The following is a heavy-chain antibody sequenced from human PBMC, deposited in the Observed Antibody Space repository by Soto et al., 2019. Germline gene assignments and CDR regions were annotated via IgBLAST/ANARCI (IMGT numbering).Heavy chain of an antibody. CDR3: ARDKRVPGATEWATKDGMDV. CDR1: GYTFTCYG. Sequence: ASVKVSCKASGYTFTCYGISWVRQAPGQGLEWMGWISAYNGNTNYAQKLQGRVTMTTDTSTSTAYMELRSLRSDDTAVYYCARDKRVPGATEWATKDGMDVWGQGTTVTVCS. D-gene: IGHD2-2*01. V-gene: IGHV1-18*01. J-gene: IGHJ6*02. CDR2: ISAYNGNT.